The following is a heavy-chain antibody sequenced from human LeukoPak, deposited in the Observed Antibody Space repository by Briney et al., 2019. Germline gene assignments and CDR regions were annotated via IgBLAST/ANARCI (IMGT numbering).Heavy chain of an antibody. CDR3: ARAVIVVAAATQRNWFDP. CDR2: INHSGIT. J-gene: IGHJ5*02. D-gene: IGHD2-15*01. CDR1: GFTFSSYW. Sequence: GSLRLSCAASGFTFSSYWMSWVRQTPGKGLEWIGEINHSGITDYNPSLRSRVTISVDTSKNQFSLKLSSVTAADTAIYYCARAVIVVAAATQRNWFDPWGQGTLVTVSS. V-gene: IGHV4-34*01.